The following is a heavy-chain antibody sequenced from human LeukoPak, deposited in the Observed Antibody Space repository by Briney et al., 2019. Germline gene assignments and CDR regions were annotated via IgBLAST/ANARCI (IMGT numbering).Heavy chain of an antibody. CDR2: IYSDNT. Sequence: RGSLGLSCTVSGFTVSSNSMSWVRQAPGKGLEWVSFIYSDNTHYSDSVKGRFTISRDNSKNTLYLQMNSLRAEDTAVYYCARRAGAYSHPYDYWGQGTLVTVSS. CDR1: GFTVSSNS. V-gene: IGHV3-53*01. D-gene: IGHD4/OR15-4a*01. J-gene: IGHJ4*02. CDR3: ARRAGAYSHPYDY.